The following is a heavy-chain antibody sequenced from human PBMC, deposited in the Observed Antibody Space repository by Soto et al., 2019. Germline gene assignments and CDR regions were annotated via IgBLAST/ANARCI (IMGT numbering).Heavy chain of an antibody. Sequence: XXSLRLSCAASGFTFSSYAMSWVRQAPGKGLAWVSRINSGGSSTTYADSVKGRFTISRDNAKNTLYLQMNSLRAEDTALYYCARDSNYKIDSWGQGTLVTVSS. CDR1: GFTFSSYA. D-gene: IGHD4-4*01. CDR2: INSGGSST. J-gene: IGHJ4*02. CDR3: ARDSNYKIDS. V-gene: IGHV3-74*01.